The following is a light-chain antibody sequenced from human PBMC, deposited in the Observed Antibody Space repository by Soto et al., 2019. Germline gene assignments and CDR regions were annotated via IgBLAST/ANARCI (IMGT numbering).Light chain of an antibody. V-gene: IGKV1-33*01. CDR3: QHCDSLPLT. CDR2: DAS. J-gene: IGKJ5*01. Sequence: DIQMTQSPSSLSASVGDRVTITCQASQNINNYLNWYQQKPGRAPKLLIYDASNLEAGVPSRFRGSGSGTDFTFTISSLQPEDIATYYCQHCDSLPLTFGQGTRLEIK. CDR1: QNINNY.